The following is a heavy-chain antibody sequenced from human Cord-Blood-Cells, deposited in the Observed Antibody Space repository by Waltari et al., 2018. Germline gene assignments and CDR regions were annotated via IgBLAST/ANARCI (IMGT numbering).Heavy chain of an antibody. D-gene: IGHD3-16*01. Sequence: QVQLQESGPGLVKPSETLSLTCTVSGGSISSYYWSWIRQPPGKGLEWIGYIYYSGSTNYNPALKSRVTISVDTSKNQFSLKLISVTAADTAVYYCARNFGDYWGQGTLVTVSS. CDR3: ARNFGDY. J-gene: IGHJ4*02. CDR1: GGSISSYY. CDR2: IYYSGST. V-gene: IGHV4-59*01.